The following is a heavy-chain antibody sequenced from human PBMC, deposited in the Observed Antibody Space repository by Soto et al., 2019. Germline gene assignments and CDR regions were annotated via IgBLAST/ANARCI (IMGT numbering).Heavy chain of an antibody. CDR2: IIPIFGTA. V-gene: IGHV1-69*13. D-gene: IGHD3-22*01. J-gene: IGHJ3*02. CDR1: GGTFSSYA. CDR3: ARDLPYDSSGYSLDAFDI. Sequence: SVKVSCKASGGTFSSYAISWVRQAPGQGLEWMGGIIPIFGTANYAQKFQGRVTITADESTSTAYMELSSLRSEDTAVYYCARDLPYDSSGYSLDAFDIWGQGTMVTVSS.